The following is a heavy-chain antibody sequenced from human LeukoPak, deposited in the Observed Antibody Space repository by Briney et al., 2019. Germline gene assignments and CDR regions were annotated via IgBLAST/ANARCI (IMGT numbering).Heavy chain of an antibody. V-gene: IGHV4-34*01. CDR2: INHRGST. D-gene: IGHD1-20*01. CDR3: ARDYSYHWLIQYDVFDS. Sequence: PAETLSLTCGVYGGPFSAYYWSWIRQPPGKGLEWVGEINHRGSTNYNPSLKSRTTISVDKTKNQLSMSLSSVTAADTSVYYSARDYSYHWLIQYDVFDSWGQGTMVTVSS. CDR1: GGPFSAYY. J-gene: IGHJ3*02.